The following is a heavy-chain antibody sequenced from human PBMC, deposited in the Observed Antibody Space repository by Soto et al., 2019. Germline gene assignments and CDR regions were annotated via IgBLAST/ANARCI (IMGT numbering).Heavy chain of an antibody. V-gene: IGHV3-11*06. CDR1: GFTFSDYY. D-gene: IGHD1-26*01. CDR3: ASSLGPSDPFDY. Sequence: PGGSLRLSCAASGFTFSDYYMSWIRQAPGKGLEWVSYISSSSSYTNYADSVKGRFTISRDNAKNSLYLQMNSLRAEDTAVYYCASSLGPSDPFDYWGQGTLVTVSS. CDR2: ISSSSSYT. J-gene: IGHJ4*02.